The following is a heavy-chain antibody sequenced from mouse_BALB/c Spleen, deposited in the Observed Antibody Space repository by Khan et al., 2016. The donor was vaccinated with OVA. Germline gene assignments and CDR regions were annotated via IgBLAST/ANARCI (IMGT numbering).Heavy chain of an antibody. V-gene: IGHV5-6*01. CDR2: INTGGFYT. D-gene: IGHD1-1*01. CDR3: ARLAYYYNSEGFAY. CDR1: GFTFSTFG. J-gene: IGHJ3*01. Sequence: EVELVESGGDLVKPGGSLKLSCAASGFTFSTFGMSWVRHSPDRRLEWVATINTGGFYTYYSDIVKGRFTISRDNAKSTLYLQMSSLKSEDTAIYYCARLAYYYNSEGFAYWGQGTLVTVSA.